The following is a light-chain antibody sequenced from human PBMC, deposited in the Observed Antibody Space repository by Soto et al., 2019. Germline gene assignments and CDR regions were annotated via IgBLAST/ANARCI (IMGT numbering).Light chain of an antibody. CDR2: GAS. V-gene: IGKV3-20*01. CDR3: QQYGSSPGWT. J-gene: IGKJ1*01. CDR1: QSVSSSY. Sequence: IVMTQSPVTLSVSPGERATLSCRASQSVSSSYLAWYQPKPGQAPRLLIYGASSRATGIPDRFSGSGSGTDFTLTISRLEPEDFAVYYCQQYGSSPGWTFGQGTKGDIK.